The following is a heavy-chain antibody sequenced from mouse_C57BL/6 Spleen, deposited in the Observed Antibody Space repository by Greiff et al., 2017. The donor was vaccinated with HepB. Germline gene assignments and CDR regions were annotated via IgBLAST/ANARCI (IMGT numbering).Heavy chain of an antibody. CDR2: ISSGSSTI. CDR3: ASGVYGSRDWFAY. D-gene: IGHD1-1*01. CDR1: GFTFSDYG. J-gene: IGHJ3*01. Sequence: EVKLVESGGGLVKPGGSLKLSCAASGFTFSDYGMHWVRQAPEKGLEWVAYISSGSSTIYYADTVKGRFTISRDNAKNTLFLQMTSLRSEDTAMYYCASGVYGSRDWFAYWGQGTLVTVSA. V-gene: IGHV5-17*01.